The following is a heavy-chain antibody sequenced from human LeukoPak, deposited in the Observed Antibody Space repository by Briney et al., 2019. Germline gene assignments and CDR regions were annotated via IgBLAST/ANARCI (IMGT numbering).Heavy chain of an antibody. Sequence: SETLSLTCTVSGYPISSGYYWGWIRQPPGKGLEWIGSIYHSGSTYYNPSLKSRVTISVDTSKNQFSLKLTSVTAADTAVYYCARVRGVPYYHYYMDVWGKGTTVTVSS. D-gene: IGHD3-10*01. CDR3: ARVRGVPYYHYYMDV. CDR2: IYHSGST. CDR1: GYPISSGYY. V-gene: IGHV4-38-2*02. J-gene: IGHJ6*03.